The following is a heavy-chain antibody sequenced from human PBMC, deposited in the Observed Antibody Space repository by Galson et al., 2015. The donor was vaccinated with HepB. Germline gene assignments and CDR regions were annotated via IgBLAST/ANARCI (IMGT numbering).Heavy chain of an antibody. Sequence: CKASGYKFTSYYMHWVRQAPGQGLEWMGIINPSGGSTDYAQKFQGRLTMTRDTSTSTVFMELSSLRSEDTAVYHCARGVLLWDGPDYWGQGTLVTVSS. D-gene: IGHD3-10*01. J-gene: IGHJ4*02. V-gene: IGHV1-46*01. CDR1: GYKFTSYY. CDR3: ARGVLLWDGPDY. CDR2: INPSGGST.